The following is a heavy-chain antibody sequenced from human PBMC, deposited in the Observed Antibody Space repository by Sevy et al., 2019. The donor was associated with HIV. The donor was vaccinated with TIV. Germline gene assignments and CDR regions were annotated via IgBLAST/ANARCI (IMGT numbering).Heavy chain of an antibody. CDR2: FSFGGGRI. V-gene: IGHV3-23*01. D-gene: IGHD2-8*01. Sequence: GGSLRLSCAASGFTFAKYSMSWVRQAPGKGLEWVSNFSFGGGRINYADSVKGRFTISRDDSKNTLFLHMNRLRAEDTATYFCAREGCTQPHDYWGQGTLVTVSS. J-gene: IGHJ4*02. CDR1: GFTFAKYS. CDR3: AREGCTQPHDY.